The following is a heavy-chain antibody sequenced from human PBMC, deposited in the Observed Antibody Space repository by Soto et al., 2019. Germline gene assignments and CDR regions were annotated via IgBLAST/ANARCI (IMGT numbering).Heavy chain of an antibody. CDR3: ARGTPSSGWYGGAFDI. V-gene: IGHV1-18*01. J-gene: IGHJ3*02. CDR1: GYTFTSYG. D-gene: IGHD6-19*01. Sequence: ASVKVSCKASGYTFTSYGISWVRQAPGQGLEWMGWISAYNGNTNYAQKLQGRVTMTTDTSTSTAYMELRSLRSDDTAVYYCARGTPSSGWYGGAFDIWGQGTMVTVSS. CDR2: ISAYNGNT.